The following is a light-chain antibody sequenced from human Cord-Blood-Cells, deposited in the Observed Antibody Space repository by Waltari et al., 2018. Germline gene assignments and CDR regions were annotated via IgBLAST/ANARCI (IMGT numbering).Light chain of an antibody. Sequence: DIQMTQSPSTLSASVGDRVTITCRASQSISSWLAWYQQKPGKAPKLLIYDASSLESGVPSRFSGSGAVREFTLTSSSLQPDDFATYYCQQYNSYSWTFGQGPKVEIK. CDR2: DAS. V-gene: IGKV1-5*01. CDR1: QSISSW. CDR3: QQYNSYSWT. J-gene: IGKJ1*01.